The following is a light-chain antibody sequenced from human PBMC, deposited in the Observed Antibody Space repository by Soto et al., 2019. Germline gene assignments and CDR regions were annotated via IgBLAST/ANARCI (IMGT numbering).Light chain of an antibody. CDR3: SSYTTSTTVV. V-gene: IGLV2-14*03. CDR2: EVS. J-gene: IGLJ1*01. CDR1: SSDVGGYNF. Sequence: QSALPQPASVFGSPGQSITFSCTGTSSDVGGYNFVSWYQQHPGKAPKLMIYEVSSRPSGVSNRSSGSKSGNTASLTISGLQPEDEADYYCSSYTTSTTVVFGTGTKVTVL.